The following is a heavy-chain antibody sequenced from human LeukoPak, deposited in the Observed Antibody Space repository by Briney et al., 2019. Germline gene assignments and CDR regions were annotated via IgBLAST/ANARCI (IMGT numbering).Heavy chain of an antibody. CDR2: ISAYNGNT. J-gene: IGHJ4*02. CDR1: GYTFTSYY. D-gene: IGHD3-22*01. V-gene: IGHV1-18*04. CDR3: ARDLGGDYYDSSGFDY. Sequence: ASVKVSCKASGYTFTSYYMHWVRQAPGQGLEWMGWISAYNGNTNYAQKLQGRVTMTTDTSTSTAYMELRSLRSDDTAVYYCARDLGGDYYDSSGFDYWGQGTLVTVSS.